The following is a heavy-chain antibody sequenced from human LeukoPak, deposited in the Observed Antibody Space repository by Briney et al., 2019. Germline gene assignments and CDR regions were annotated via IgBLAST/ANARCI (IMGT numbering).Heavy chain of an antibody. Sequence: SETLSLTCAVYGGSFSGYYWSWIRQPPGKGLEWIGEINHSGSTNYNPSLKGRVTISVDTSKNQFSLKLSSVTAADTAVYYCARGRGFDPWGQGTLVTVSS. V-gene: IGHV4-34*01. CDR3: ARGRGFDP. J-gene: IGHJ5*02. CDR1: GGSFSGYY. CDR2: INHSGST.